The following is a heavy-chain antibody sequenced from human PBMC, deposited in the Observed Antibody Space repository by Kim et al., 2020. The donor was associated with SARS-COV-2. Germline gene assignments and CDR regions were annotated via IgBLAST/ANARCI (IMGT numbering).Heavy chain of an antibody. J-gene: IGHJ6*02. CDR3: ARILWLGEFATYYGMDV. V-gene: IGHV3-74*01. D-gene: IGHD3-10*01. CDR2: INSDGSST. Sequence: GGSLRLSCAASGFTFSSYWMHWVRQAPGKGLVWVSRINSDGSSTSYADSVKGRFTISRDNAKNTLYLQMNSLRAEDTAVYYCARILWLGEFATYYGMDVWGQGTTVTVSS. CDR1: GFTFSSYW.